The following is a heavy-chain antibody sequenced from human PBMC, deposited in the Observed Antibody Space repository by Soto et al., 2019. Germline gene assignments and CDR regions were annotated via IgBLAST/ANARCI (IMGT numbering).Heavy chain of an antibody. D-gene: IGHD2-8*02. Sequence: EVHLLESGGGLAQPGGSLRLSCAASGFTVSNLSMSCVRQAPGKWLEWVSIISATGDYTYYADSVKGRFTIYRDNSKNTLYMQMNSLRADDTAVYYCTSLVVSANSVPGDWSDPWGQGILVTVSS. V-gene: IGHV3-23*01. CDR3: TSLVVSANSVPGDWSDP. CDR2: ISATGDYT. CDR1: GFTVSNLS. J-gene: IGHJ5*02.